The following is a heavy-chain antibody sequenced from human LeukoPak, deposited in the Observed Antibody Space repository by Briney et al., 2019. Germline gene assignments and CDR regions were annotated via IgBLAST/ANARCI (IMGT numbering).Heavy chain of an antibody. CDR1: GGSISSYY. CDR3: ARNDYGDYGLDY. V-gene: IGHV4-59*08. Sequence: SETLSLTCTVSGGSISSYYWSWIRQPPGKGLEWIGHIYYSGSTNYNPSLKSRVTISVDTSKNQFSLKLSSVTAADTAVYYCARNDYGDYGLDYWGQGTLVTVSS. CDR2: IYYSGST. J-gene: IGHJ4*02. D-gene: IGHD4-17*01.